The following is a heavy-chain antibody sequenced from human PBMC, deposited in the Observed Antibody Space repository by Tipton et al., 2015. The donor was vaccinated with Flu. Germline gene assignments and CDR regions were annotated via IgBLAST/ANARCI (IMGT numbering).Heavy chain of an antibody. V-gene: IGHV4-38-2*02. CDR2: VFHTGST. J-gene: IGHJ4*02. Sequence: LSLTCTISGHSISSDYYWGWIRQPPGKGLEWIGNVFHTGSTYHNPSLKSRVTISVDTSKNQFSLKMTSLTAADTAVYYCARGSGYASAYLDFWGQGTLVTVSS. CDR3: ARGSGYASAYLDF. D-gene: IGHD5-12*01. CDR1: GHSISSDYY.